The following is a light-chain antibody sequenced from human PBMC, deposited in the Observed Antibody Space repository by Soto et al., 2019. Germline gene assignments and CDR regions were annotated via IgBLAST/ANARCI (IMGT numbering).Light chain of an antibody. V-gene: IGKV3-20*01. Sequence: EILLTQSPGTLSLSPGERATLSCRASQSVATNYLAWYQQTPGQAPRLLIYGASSRATGVPDRFSGSGSGTDFTLTISRLEPEDFAVYYCQQYGTSTVTFGQGTKVDIK. J-gene: IGKJ1*01. CDR2: GAS. CDR3: QQYGTSTVT. CDR1: QSVATNY.